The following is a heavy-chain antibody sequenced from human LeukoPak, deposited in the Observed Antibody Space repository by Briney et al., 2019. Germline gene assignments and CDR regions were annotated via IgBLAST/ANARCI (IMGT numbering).Heavy chain of an antibody. Sequence: PGGSLRLSCAASGFTFSSYAMSWVRQAPGKGLEWVSAISGSGGSTYYADSVKGRFTISRDNSKNTLYLQMNSLRAEDTAVYYCARDLRITMIASGDAFDIWGQGTMVTVSS. V-gene: IGHV3-23*01. CDR1: GFTFSSYA. CDR3: ARDLRITMIASGDAFDI. CDR2: ISGSGGST. J-gene: IGHJ3*02. D-gene: IGHD3-22*01.